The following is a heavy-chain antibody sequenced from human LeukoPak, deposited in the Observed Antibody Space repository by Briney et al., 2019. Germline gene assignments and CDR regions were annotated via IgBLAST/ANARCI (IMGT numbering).Heavy chain of an antibody. J-gene: IGHJ4*02. CDR2: ISSSSGYI. V-gene: IGHV3-21*01. CDR1: GFTFNSYS. CDR3: ARDSGYCSSTGCYVHYFDY. Sequence: GGSLRLSCAASGFTFNSYSLNWVRQTPGKGLEWVSSISSSSGYINYADSVKGRFTVSRDNAKNSLYLQMNSLRAEDTAVYYCARDSGYCSSTGCYVHYFDYWGQGTLVTVSS. D-gene: IGHD2-2*01.